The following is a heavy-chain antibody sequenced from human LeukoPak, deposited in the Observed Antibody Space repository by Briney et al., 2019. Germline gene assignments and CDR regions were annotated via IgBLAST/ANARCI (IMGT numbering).Heavy chain of an antibody. Sequence: TLSLTCTVSGGSISSGDYYWSWIRQHPGKGLEWIGYIYYSGSTYYNPSLKSRVTISVDTSKNQFSLELSSVTAADSAVYYCARADSSGYYYDYWGQGTLVTVSS. V-gene: IGHV4-31*03. CDR2: IYYSGST. CDR1: GGSISSGDYY. D-gene: IGHD3-22*01. CDR3: ARADSSGYYYDY. J-gene: IGHJ4*02.